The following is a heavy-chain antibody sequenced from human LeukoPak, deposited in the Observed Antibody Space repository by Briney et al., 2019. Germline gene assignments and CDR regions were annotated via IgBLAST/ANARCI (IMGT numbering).Heavy chain of an antibody. CDR3: ALTGTWRRYVDY. V-gene: IGHV4-34*01. D-gene: IGHD1-20*01. Sequence: PSETLSLTCAVYGGSFSGYYWSWIRQPPGKGLEWIGEINHSGSTNYNPSLKSRVTISVDTSKNQFSLKLSSVTAADTAVYYCALTGTWRRYVDYWGQGTLVTVSS. CDR1: GGSFSGYY. CDR2: INHSGST. J-gene: IGHJ4*02.